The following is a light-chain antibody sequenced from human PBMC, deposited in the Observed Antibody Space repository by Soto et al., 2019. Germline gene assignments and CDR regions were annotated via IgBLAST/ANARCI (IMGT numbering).Light chain of an antibody. Sequence: DIQMTQSPSSLSASIGDRVTITCRASQSISSYLSWYQQKPGKAPKLLIYATSTLQSRVPSRFSGSGSGTDFTLTISSLQPDDFAIYYCQQSYITLWTFGQGTKVE. V-gene: IGKV1-39*01. CDR1: QSISSY. CDR2: ATS. CDR3: QQSYITLWT. J-gene: IGKJ1*01.